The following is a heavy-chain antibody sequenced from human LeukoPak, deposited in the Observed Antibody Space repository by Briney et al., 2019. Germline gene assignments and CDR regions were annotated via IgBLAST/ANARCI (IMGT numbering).Heavy chain of an antibody. CDR3: ARDPYGDHFDY. D-gene: IGHD4-17*01. J-gene: IGHJ4*02. CDR1: GGSISSYY. V-gene: IGHV4-4*07. Sequence: SETLSLTCTVSGGSISSYYWSWFRQPAGKGLEWIGRIYMSGSTNYNPSLKSRVTMSSDTSKNQFSLKLSSVTAADTAVFYCARDPYGDHFDYWGQGILVTVSS. CDR2: IYMSGST.